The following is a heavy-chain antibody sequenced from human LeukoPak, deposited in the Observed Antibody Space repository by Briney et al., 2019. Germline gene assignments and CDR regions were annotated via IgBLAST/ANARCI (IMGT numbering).Heavy chain of an antibody. J-gene: IGHJ5*02. V-gene: IGHV3-13*01. D-gene: IGHD3-10*01. CDR2: IGTAGDT. CDR3: ARAGRGGLYGSGPNWFDP. CDR1: GFTFSSYD. Sequence: GGSLRLSCAASGFTFSSYDMHWVRQATGKGLEWVSAIGTAGDTYYPGSVKGRFTISRENAKNSLYLQMNSLRAGDTAVYYCARAGRGGLYGSGPNWFDPWGQGTLVTVSS.